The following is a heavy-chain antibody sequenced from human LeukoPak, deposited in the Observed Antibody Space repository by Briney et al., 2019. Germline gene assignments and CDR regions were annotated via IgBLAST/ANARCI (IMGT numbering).Heavy chain of an antibody. J-gene: IGHJ4*02. Sequence: QPGGSLRLSCAASGFTFSSYAMNWVRQAPGKGLEWVGVISYGGSNKDYADSVKSRFTISRDNSKNTLYLQMNSLRAEDTAVYYCARPIPMIVVLTTFDHWGQGTLVTVSS. V-gene: IGHV3-30*04. CDR3: ARPIPMIVVLTTFDH. CDR2: ISYGGSNK. D-gene: IGHD3-22*01. CDR1: GFTFSSYA.